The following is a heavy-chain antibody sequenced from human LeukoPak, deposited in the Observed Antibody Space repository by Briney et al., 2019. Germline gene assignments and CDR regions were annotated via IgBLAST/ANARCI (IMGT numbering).Heavy chain of an antibody. CDR3: ARSRVGTTVYAFDI. V-gene: IGHV4-59*08. D-gene: IGHD1-26*01. J-gene: IGHJ3*02. CDR1: GGSISSYY. Sequence: SETLSLTCTVSGGSISSYYWSWIRQPPGKGLEWIGYIYYSGSTNYNPSLKSRVTISVDTSKNQFSLKLSSVTAADTAVYYCARSRVGTTVYAFDIWGPGTTVIVSS. CDR2: IYYSGST.